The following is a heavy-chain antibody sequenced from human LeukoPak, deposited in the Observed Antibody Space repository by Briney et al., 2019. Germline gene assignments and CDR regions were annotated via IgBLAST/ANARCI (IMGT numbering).Heavy chain of an antibody. J-gene: IGHJ4*02. CDR1: GFTFSSYE. V-gene: IGHV3-48*03. CDR3: ARDLRGVGRLGVY. D-gene: IGHD3-16*01. CDR2: ISSSGSTI. Sequence: AGGSLRLSCAGSGFTFSSYEMNWVRQAPGKGLEWVSYISSSGSTIYYADSVEGRFTISRDNAKNSLYLQMNSLRAEDTAVYYCARDLRGVGRLGVYWGQGTLVTVSS.